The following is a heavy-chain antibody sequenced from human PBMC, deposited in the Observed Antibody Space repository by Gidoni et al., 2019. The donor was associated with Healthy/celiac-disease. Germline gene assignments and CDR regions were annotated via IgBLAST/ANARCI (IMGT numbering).Heavy chain of an antibody. CDR3: ARLRYCSSTSCADYYGMDV. V-gene: IGHV1-69*02. D-gene: IGHD2-2*01. CDR1: GGTFSSYT. Sequence: QVQLVPSGAEVKKPGSSVKVSCKASGGTFSSYTISWVRQAPGQGLEWMGRIIPILGIANYAQKFQGRVTITADKSTSTAYMELSSLRSEDTAVYYCARLRYCSSTSCADYYGMDVWGQGTTVTVSS. J-gene: IGHJ6*02. CDR2: IIPILGIA.